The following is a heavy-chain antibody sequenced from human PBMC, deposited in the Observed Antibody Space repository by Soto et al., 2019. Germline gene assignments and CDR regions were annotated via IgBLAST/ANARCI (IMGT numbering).Heavy chain of an antibody. Sequence: EVQLVESGGGLVQPVRSLRLSCAASGFTFDDYAMHWVRQAPGKGLEWVSGISWNSGSIGYADSVKGRFTISRDNAKNSRYLQMNSLRAEDTALYYCAKDPGGSSDAFEIWGQGRMVTVSS. CDR1: GFTFDDYA. CDR3: AKDPGGSSDAFEI. CDR2: ISWNSGSI. D-gene: IGHD2-15*01. J-gene: IGHJ3*02. V-gene: IGHV3-9*01.